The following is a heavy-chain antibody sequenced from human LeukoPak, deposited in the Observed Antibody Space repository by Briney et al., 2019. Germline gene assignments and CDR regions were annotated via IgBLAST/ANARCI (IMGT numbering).Heavy chain of an antibody. V-gene: IGHV1-2*02. Sequence: ASVKVSCKASGYTFTDYYMHWVRQAPGQGLEWMGWINPNSGGTDYAQKFQGRVTMTRDTSISTAYMELSRLRSDDTAVYYCARDGETGIAAPGARFYYYYYMDVWAKGTTVTVSS. CDR2: INPNSGGT. CDR3: ARDGETGIAAPGARFYYYYYMDV. D-gene: IGHD6-13*01. J-gene: IGHJ6*03. CDR1: GYTFTDYY.